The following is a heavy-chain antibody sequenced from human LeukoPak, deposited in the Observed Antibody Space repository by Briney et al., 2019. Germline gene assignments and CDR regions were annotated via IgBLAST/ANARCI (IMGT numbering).Heavy chain of an antibody. CDR1: GFTLSGYW. V-gene: IGHV3-7*01. Sequence: GGSLRLSCVASGFTLSGYWVSWVRRAPGKGLEWVANIKEDGNEKYYEDSVKGRFTISRDNSKNTLYLQMNSLRAEDTAVYYCARDGSSWIFDYWGQGTLVTVSS. CDR3: ARDGSSWIFDY. CDR2: IKEDGNEK. D-gene: IGHD6-13*01. J-gene: IGHJ4*02.